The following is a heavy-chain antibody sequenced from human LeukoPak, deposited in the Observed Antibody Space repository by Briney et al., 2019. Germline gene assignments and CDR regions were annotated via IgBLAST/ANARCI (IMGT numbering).Heavy chain of an antibody. J-gene: IGHJ3*02. CDR1: GYSISSGYY. D-gene: IGHD4-23*01. Sequence: SETLSLTCAVSGYSISSGYYWGWIRQPPGKGLEWIGSIYHSGSTYYNPSLKSRVTISVDTSKNHFSLKLRSVTAVDTAVYYCARTLPTTVVTPSDAFDIWGQGTMVTVSS. CDR2: IYHSGST. V-gene: IGHV4-38-2*01. CDR3: ARTLPTTVVTPSDAFDI.